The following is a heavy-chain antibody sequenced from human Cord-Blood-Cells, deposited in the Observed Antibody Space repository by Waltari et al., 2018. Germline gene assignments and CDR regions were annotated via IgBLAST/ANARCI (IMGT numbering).Heavy chain of an antibody. CDR3: ARDSDSSSWYWFDP. CDR2: IYTSGST. V-gene: IGHV4-4*07. CDR1: GGSISGDY. Sequence: VQLQESGPGLVKPSATLSLTCTVPGGSISGDYWSWIRQPAGKGLEWMGRIYTSGSTNYNPSLKSRVTMSVDTSKNQFSLKLSSVTAADTAVYYCARDSDSSSWYWFDPWGQGTLVTVSS. J-gene: IGHJ5*02. D-gene: IGHD6-13*01.